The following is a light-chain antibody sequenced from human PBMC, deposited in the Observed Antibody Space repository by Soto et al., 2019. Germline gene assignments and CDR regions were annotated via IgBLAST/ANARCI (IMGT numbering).Light chain of an antibody. CDR2: AAS. V-gene: IGKV3-11*01. CDR3: QQRSNWPPYT. CDR1: QSISGY. Sequence: EMVLIQSPATLSLCPGERATLSCRASQSISGYLAGYQQKPRQAPILLIYAASNRATGIPARFSGSGSGTDFTLTLSSLSPEDFAVYYCQQRSNWPPYTFGQGTKLEIK. J-gene: IGKJ2*01.